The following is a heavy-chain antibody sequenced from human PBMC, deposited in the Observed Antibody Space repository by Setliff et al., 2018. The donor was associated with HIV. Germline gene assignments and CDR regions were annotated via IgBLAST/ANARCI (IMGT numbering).Heavy chain of an antibody. D-gene: IGHD2-21*02. Sequence: GESLKISCKGSEYTFATYWIGWVRLVPGKGLEWMAIIYPDDSNIRYNPSFQSRVTISVDKSITTAYLQWNSLETSDTAIYFCARRDGRRMNAFDFWGQGTMVTVSS. J-gene: IGHJ3*01. CDR3: ARRDGRRMNAFDF. CDR2: IYPDDSNI. CDR1: EYTFATYW. V-gene: IGHV5-51*01.